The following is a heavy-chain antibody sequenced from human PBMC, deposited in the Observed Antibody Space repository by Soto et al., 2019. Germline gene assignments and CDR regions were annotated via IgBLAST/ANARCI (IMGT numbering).Heavy chain of an antibody. V-gene: IGHV1-24*01. CDR2: FDPEDGET. CDR1: GYTLTELS. Sequence: ASVKVSCKVSGYTLTELSMHWVRQAPGKGLEWMGGFDPEDGETIYAQEFQGRVTMTEDTSTDTAYMELSSLRSEDTAVYYCATRYYYDSSGYYYNWFDPWGQGTLVTVSS. D-gene: IGHD3-22*01. J-gene: IGHJ5*02. CDR3: ATRYYYDSSGYYYNWFDP.